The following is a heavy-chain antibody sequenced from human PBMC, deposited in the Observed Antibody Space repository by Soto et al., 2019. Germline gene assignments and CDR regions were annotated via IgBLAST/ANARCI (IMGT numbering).Heavy chain of an antibody. CDR2: ISAYNGNT. Sequence: RASVKVSCKASGYTFTSYGISWVRQAPGQGLEWMGWISAYNGNTNYAQKLQGRVTMTTDTSTSTAYMELRSLRSDDTAVYYCARDLTMVRGISGQVPGYWGQGTLVTVSS. D-gene: IGHD3-10*01. J-gene: IGHJ4*02. CDR3: ARDLTMVRGISGQVPGY. V-gene: IGHV1-18*01. CDR1: GYTFTSYG.